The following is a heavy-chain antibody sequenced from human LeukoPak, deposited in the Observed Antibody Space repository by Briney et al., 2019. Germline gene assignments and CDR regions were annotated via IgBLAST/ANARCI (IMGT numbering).Heavy chain of an antibody. J-gene: IGHJ4*01. CDR2: INHSGST. Sequence: SETLSLTCAVYGGSFSGYYWSWIRQPPGKGLEWIGEINHSGSTNYNPSLKSRVTISVDTSKNQFSLKLSSVTAADTAVYYCARMTPTRMVRGVWSGLYPYYFDYWGRGTLVTVSS. CDR1: GGSFSGYY. CDR3: ARMTPTRMVRGVWSGLYPYYFDY. D-gene: IGHD3-10*01. V-gene: IGHV4-34*01.